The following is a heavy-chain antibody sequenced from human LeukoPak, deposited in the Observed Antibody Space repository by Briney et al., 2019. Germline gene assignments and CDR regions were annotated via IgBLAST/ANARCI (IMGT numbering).Heavy chain of an antibody. CDR1: GGSISGSRT. CDR3: AGGYGSGSYSA. CDR2: IVNSGGTT. Sequence: LSLTCTVSGGSISGSRTWGWVRQPPGKGPEWISYIVNSGGTTSYADSVQGRFTISSDDAKNSLYLQMNSLRAEDTAVYYCAGGYGSGSYSAWGQGIPVTVSS. V-gene: IGHV3-11*01. D-gene: IGHD3-10*01. J-gene: IGHJ5*02.